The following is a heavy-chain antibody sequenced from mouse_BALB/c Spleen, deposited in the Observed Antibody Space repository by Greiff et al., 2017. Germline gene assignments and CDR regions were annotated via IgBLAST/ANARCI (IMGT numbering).Heavy chain of an antibody. CDR2: ISYDGSN. CDR1: GYSITSGYY. Sequence: EVKLQESGPGLVKPSQSLSLTCSVTGYSITSGYYWNWIRQFPGNKLEWMGYISYDGSNNYNPSLKNRISITRDTSKNQFFLKLNSVTTEDTATYYCARARYDYGAYWGQGTLVTVSA. V-gene: IGHV3-6*02. D-gene: IGHD2-4*01. CDR3: ARARYDYGAY. J-gene: IGHJ3*01.